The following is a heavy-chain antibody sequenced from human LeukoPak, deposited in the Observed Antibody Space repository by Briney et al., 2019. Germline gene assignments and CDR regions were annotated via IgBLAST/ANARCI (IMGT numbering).Heavy chain of an antibody. CDR3: ARESSGYSVDY. Sequence: PGGSLRLSCAASGFTFSSYAMNWVRQAPGKGLEWVANIKQDGSEKYYVDSVKGRFTISRDNAKNSLYLQMNSLRAEDTAVYYCARESSGYSVDYWGQGTLVTVSS. CDR1: GFTFSSYA. CDR2: IKQDGSEK. J-gene: IGHJ4*02. D-gene: IGHD3-22*01. V-gene: IGHV3-7*01.